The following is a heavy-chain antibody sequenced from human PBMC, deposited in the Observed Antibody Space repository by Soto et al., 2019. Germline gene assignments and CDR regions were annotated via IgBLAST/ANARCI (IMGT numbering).Heavy chain of an antibody. V-gene: IGHV4-4*07. CDR1: VGSIINYY. J-gene: IGHJ4*02. CDR2: IYTTGST. CDR3: ARELPSIYEILTGHFDH. Sequence: SETPSLTCSFYVGSIINYYWSWIRQPSGKGLEWIGRIYTTGSTHYNPSLKSRVTLSIDMSKNQFSLKLNSVTAADTAVYYCARELPSIYEILTGHFDHWGQGTLVTVSS. D-gene: IGHD3-9*01.